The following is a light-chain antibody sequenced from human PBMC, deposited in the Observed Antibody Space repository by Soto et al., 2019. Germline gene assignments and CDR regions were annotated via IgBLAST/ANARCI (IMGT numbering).Light chain of an antibody. J-gene: IGKJ1*01. CDR2: GAS. V-gene: IGKV3-15*01. Sequence: EIVLTQSPGTLSLSPGERATLSCRASQSVNNNYLAWYQRQPGQAPRLLIYGASTRATGIPARFSGSGSGTEFTLTISSLQSEDFAVYYCQQYNNWTFGQGTKVDIK. CDR1: QSVNNN. CDR3: QQYNNWT.